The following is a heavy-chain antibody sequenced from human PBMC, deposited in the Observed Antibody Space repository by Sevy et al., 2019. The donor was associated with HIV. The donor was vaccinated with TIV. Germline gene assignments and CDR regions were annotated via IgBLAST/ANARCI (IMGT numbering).Heavy chain of an antibody. J-gene: IGHJ6*02. CDR3: ARFLEAPNCKYYGMDV. V-gene: IGHV1-8*01. CDR2: MNPNNGNR. Sequence: ASVKVSCKSSGYTFTSYDIIWVRQATGRGLEWMGWMNPNNGNRAYAQRFQDRVILTRSTSISTAYMELSSLRSEDTAVYYCARFLEAPNCKYYGMDVWGQGTTVTVSS. D-gene: IGHD3-3*01. CDR1: GYTFTSYD.